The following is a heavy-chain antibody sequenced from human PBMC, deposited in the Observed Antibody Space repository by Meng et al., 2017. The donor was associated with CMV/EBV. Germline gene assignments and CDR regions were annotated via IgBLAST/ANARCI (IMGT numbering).Heavy chain of an antibody. CDR1: GGTFSSYA. CDR2: ISPIFGTA. CDR3: ARDAGYCSSTSCEHYYGMDV. D-gene: IGHD2-2*01. Sequence: SVKVSCKASGGTFSSYAISWVRQAPGQGLEWMGGISPIFGTANYAQKFQGRVTITTDESTSTAYMELSSLRSEDTAVYYCARDAGYCSSTSCEHYYGMDVWGQGTTVTVSS. J-gene: IGHJ6*02. V-gene: IGHV1-69*05.